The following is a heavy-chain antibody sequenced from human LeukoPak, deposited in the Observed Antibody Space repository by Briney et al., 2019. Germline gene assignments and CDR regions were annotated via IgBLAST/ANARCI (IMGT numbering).Heavy chain of an antibody. V-gene: IGHV4-59*01. CDR3: AKDQAAAGDYYFDY. CDR2: IYYSGST. Sequence: SETLSLTCTVSGGSISSYYWSWIRQPPGKGLEWIGYIYYSGSTNYNPSLKSRVTISVDTSKNQFSLKLSSVTAADTAVYYCAKDQAAAGDYYFDYWGQGTLVTVSS. D-gene: IGHD6-13*01. CDR1: GGSISSYY. J-gene: IGHJ4*02.